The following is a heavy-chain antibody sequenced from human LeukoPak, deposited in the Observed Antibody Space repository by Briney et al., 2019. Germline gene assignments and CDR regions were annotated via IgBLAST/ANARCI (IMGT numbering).Heavy chain of an antibody. V-gene: IGHV3-11*01. CDR1: GFTFSDHY. CDR2: ISSTASTK. D-gene: IGHD5-24*01. CDR3: ARDARWLDY. Sequence: SGGSLRLSCAASGFTFSDHYMSWIRQAPGKGLELVSYISSTASTKYYADSVKGRFAISRDNAKNSLYLQMNSLRAEDTAVYYCARDARWLDYWGQGTLVTVSS. J-gene: IGHJ4*02.